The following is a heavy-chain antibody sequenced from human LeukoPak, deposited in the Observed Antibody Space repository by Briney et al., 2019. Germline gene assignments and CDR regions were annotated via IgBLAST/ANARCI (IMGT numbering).Heavy chain of an antibody. Sequence: SETLSLTCTVSGGSIGPYFWSWFRQPPGKGLEWIGYISYTGSTIYSPSLKSRVTISVDTSKNQFSLQLTSVTAADTAVYYCARDDYRGVTNFDPWGQGTLVTVSS. CDR3: ARDDYRGVTNFDP. CDR1: GGSIGPYF. V-gene: IGHV4-59*01. D-gene: IGHD3-10*01. CDR2: ISYTGST. J-gene: IGHJ5*02.